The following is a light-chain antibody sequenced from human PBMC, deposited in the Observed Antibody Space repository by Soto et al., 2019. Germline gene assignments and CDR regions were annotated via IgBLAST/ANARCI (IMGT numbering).Light chain of an antibody. CDR2: EGS. V-gene: IGLV2-23*01. CDR1: SSDVGSYNL. Sequence: QSVLTQPASVSGSPGQSITISCTGTSSDVGSYNLVSWYQQHPGKAPKLMIYEGSKRPSGVSNRFSGSKSGNTASLTISGLQAEDEAVYYCFSYAGSSTPVVFGGGTKLTVL. J-gene: IGLJ2*01. CDR3: FSYAGSSTPVV.